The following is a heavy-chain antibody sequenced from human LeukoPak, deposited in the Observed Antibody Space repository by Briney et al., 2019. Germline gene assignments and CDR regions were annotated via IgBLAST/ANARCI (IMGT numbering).Heavy chain of an antibody. V-gene: IGHV4-34*01. CDR2: INHSGST. Sequence: SETLSLTCAVYGGSFRGYYWSWIRQPPGKGLEWIGEINHSGSTNYNPSLKSRVTISVDTSKNQFSLKLSSVTAADTAVYYCARRGGIRFLDYWGQGTLVTVSS. J-gene: IGHJ4*02. CDR1: GGSFRGYY. D-gene: IGHD3-16*01. CDR3: ARRGGIRFLDY.